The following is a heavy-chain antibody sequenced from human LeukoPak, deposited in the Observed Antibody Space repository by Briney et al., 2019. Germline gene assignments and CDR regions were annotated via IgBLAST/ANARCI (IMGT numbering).Heavy chain of an antibody. Sequence: GGSLRLSCTASGFTFGDYAMSWFRQAPGKGLEWVGFIRSKAYGGTTEYAASVKGRFTISRDDSKSIAYLQMNSLKTEDTAVYYCTREYNWNYYGMDVRGQGTTVTVSS. CDR1: GFTFGDYA. J-gene: IGHJ6*02. CDR3: TREYNWNYYGMDV. CDR2: IRSKAYGGTT. V-gene: IGHV3-49*03. D-gene: IGHD1-20*01.